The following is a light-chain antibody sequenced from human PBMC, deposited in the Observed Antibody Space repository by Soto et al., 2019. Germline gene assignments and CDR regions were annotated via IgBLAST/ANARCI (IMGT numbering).Light chain of an antibody. V-gene: IGLV1-51*02. CDR1: SSNIGNNY. CDR2: EDD. J-gene: IGLJ2*01. Sequence: SVLTRPPYVSASPGQKVTISCSGSSSNIGNNYVSWYRQFPGTAPKLLICEDDKRPPGIPDRFSGSKSGSSATLAITGIQTGDEADYYCGTWDSSLSAGIFGGGTKVTVL. CDR3: GTWDSSLSAGI.